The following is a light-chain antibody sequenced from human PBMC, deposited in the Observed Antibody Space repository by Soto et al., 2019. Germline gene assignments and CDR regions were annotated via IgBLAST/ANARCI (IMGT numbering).Light chain of an antibody. CDR3: CSYAASFWV. J-gene: IGLJ3*02. V-gene: IGLV2-14*01. CDR1: SSDVGGYKF. Sequence: QSALTQPASVSASPGQSITISCTGTSSDVGGYKFVSWYQHHPGKAPKLMIYEVNNRPSGVPDRFSGSKSGNTASLTISGLQTEDEADYYCCSYAASFWVFGGGTKVTVL. CDR2: EVN.